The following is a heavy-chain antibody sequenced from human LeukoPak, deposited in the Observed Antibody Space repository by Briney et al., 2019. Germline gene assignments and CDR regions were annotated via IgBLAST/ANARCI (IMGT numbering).Heavy chain of an antibody. V-gene: IGHV5-51*01. CDR1: GYSFTSYW. J-gene: IGHJ5*02. D-gene: IGHD2-15*01. CDR3: AREQGYCSGGSCYSSGWFDP. CDR2: IYPGDSDT. Sequence: GESLKISCKGSGYSFTSYWIGWVRQMPGKGLEWKGIIYPGDSDTRYSPSFQGQVTISADKSISTAYLQWSSLKASDTAMYYCAREQGYCSGGSCYSSGWFDPWGQGTLVTVSS.